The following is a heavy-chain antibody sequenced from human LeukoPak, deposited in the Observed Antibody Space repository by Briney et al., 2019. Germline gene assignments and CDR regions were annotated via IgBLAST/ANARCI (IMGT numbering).Heavy chain of an antibody. CDR2: ISYVQSDK. J-gene: IGHJ4*02. Sequence: GGSLRLSCAASGFTFSNYPIHWVRQAPGKGLEWVAVISYVQSDKFYADSVKGRFTISRDNSKNTLYLQMNSLRPEDTAVYYCARDFRGSIDYWGQGTLVTVSS. CDR1: GFTFSNYP. CDR3: ARDFRGSIDY. V-gene: IGHV3-30-3*01. D-gene: IGHD3-10*01.